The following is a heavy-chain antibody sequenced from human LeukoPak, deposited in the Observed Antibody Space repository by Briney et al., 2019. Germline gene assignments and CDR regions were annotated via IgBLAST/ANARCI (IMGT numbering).Heavy chain of an antibody. CDR3: ARDLYGSGNFLPESP. CDR2: SYYSGST. Sequence: SETLSLTCTVSGVSVSVRNYYWSGIRQPPGKGLEWIGYSYYSGSTMYNPSLSSRVTISVDTSKNQFSLRLSSVTAADTAVYYCARDLYGSGNFLPESPWGQGTLVTVSS. J-gene: IGHJ5*02. CDR1: GVSVSVRNYY. D-gene: IGHD3-10*01. V-gene: IGHV4-61*01.